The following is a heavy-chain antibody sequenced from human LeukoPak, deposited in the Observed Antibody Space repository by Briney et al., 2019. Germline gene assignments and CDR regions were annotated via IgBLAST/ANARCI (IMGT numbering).Heavy chain of an antibody. CDR3: ARDAPQVPAAGVLAS. CDR1: GFTVSDNY. CDR2: MYSRGDT. V-gene: IGHV3-53*01. D-gene: IGHD2-2*01. Sequence: GGSLRLSCAASGFTVSDNYMRGLRQPPGEGVEWVSVMYSRGDTYYADSVKGRFTFSRDISKNTLYLQLNGLRTEDTAMYYCARDAPQVPAAGVLASWGQGTLVTVSS. J-gene: IGHJ4*02.